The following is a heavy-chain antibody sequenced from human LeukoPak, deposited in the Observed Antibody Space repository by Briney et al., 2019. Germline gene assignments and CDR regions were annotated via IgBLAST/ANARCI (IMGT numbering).Heavy chain of an antibody. CDR3: ARLPETAAIKGPY. CDR1: GFTFSSYS. D-gene: IGHD2-2*02. Sequence: PGGSLRLSCAASGFTFSSYSMNWVRQAPGKGLEWVSSISSSSSYIYYADSVEGRFTISRDNAKNSLYLQMNSLRAEDTAVYYCARLPETAAIKGPYWGQGTLVTVSS. CDR2: ISSSSSYI. V-gene: IGHV3-21*01. J-gene: IGHJ4*02.